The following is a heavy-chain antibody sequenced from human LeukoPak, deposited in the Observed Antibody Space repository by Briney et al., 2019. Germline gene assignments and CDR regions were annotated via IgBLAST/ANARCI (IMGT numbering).Heavy chain of an antibody. V-gene: IGHV3-48*02. CDR2: ITGSSDTI. CDR1: GFTFSTSS. D-gene: IGHD4-17*01. Sequence: GGSLRLSCAASGFTFSTSSMNWVRQAPGKGLEWVSYITGSSDTIYCADSVKGRFTISRDNAKNSLFLQMNSLRDEDTAVYYCARDSDGDPSFDNWGQGSLVTVSS. J-gene: IGHJ4*02. CDR3: ARDSDGDPSFDN.